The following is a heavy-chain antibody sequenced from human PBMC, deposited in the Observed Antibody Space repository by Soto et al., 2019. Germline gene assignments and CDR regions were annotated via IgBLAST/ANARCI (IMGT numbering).Heavy chain of an antibody. V-gene: IGHV1-46*01. Sequence: QVHLVQSGAEVKKPGASVNVSCQASGSITNHHMHWVRQAPGQGLEWMGIFNPSGLSTTYAQKFQGRVTITRDTSTSTVYMELSSLTSEDTAVYFCAKVTHRGLIAVAGPIGSWGQGTLVIVSS. J-gene: IGHJ4*02. CDR3: AKVTHRGLIAVAGPIGS. D-gene: IGHD6-19*01. CDR1: GSITNHH. CDR2: FNPSGLST.